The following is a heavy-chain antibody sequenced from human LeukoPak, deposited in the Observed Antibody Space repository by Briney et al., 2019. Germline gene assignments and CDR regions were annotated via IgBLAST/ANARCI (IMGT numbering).Heavy chain of an antibody. CDR2: IYYSGST. CDR1: GGSISSYY. V-gene: IGHV4-59*01. D-gene: IGHD2/OR15-2a*01. Sequence: PSETLSLTCTVSGGSISSYYWSWIRQPPGKGLEWIGYIYYSGSTNYNPSLKSRVTISVDTSKNQFSLKLSSVTAADTAVYYCARDNRPRGAFDIWGQGTMVTVSS. J-gene: IGHJ3*02. CDR3: ARDNRPRGAFDI.